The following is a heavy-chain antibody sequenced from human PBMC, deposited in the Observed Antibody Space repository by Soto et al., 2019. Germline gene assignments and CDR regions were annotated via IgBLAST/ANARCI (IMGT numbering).Heavy chain of an antibody. Sequence: SETLSLTCTVSGGSISSYYWSWIRQPPGKGLEWIGYIYYSGSTNYNPSLKSRVTISVDTSKNQFSLKLSSVTAADTAVYYCARHGVVVAASWFDPWGQGTLVTVSS. J-gene: IGHJ5*02. CDR3: ARHGVVVAASWFDP. CDR2: IYYSGST. CDR1: GGSISSYY. V-gene: IGHV4-59*08. D-gene: IGHD2-15*01.